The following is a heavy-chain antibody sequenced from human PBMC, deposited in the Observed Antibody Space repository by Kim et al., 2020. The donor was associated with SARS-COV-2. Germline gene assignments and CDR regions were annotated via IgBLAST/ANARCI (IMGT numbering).Heavy chain of an antibody. Sequence: ASVKVSCKASGYTFTSYAMHWVRQAPGQRLEWMGWINAGNGNTKYSQKFQGRVTITRDTSASTAYMELSSLRSEDTAVYYCARERSWQLERRGAGQGWFDPWGQGTLVTVSS. CDR3: ARERSWQLERRGAGQGWFDP. CDR2: INAGNGNT. V-gene: IGHV1-3*01. D-gene: IGHD1-1*01. J-gene: IGHJ5*02. CDR1: GYTFTSYA.